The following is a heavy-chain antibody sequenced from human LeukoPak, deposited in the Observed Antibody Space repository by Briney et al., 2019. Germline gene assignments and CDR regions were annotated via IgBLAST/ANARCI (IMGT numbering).Heavy chain of an antibody. V-gene: IGHV1-69*05. CDR2: IIPIFGTA. CDR1: GGTFSSYA. CDR3: ARVGGCSSTSCYTHWFDP. Sequence: ASVEVSCKASGGTFSSYAISWVRQAPGQGLEWMGGIIPIFGTANYAQKFQGRVTITTDESTSTAYMELSSLRSEDTAVYYCARVGGCSSTSCYTHWFDPWGQGTLVTVSS. J-gene: IGHJ5*02. D-gene: IGHD2-2*02.